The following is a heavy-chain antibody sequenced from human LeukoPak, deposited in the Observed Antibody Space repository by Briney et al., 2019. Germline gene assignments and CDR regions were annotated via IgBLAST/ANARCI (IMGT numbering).Heavy chain of an antibody. CDR1: GYTFTSYA. J-gene: IGHJ3*02. CDR3: ARDSISGLLWFGELRDI. CDR2: INTNTGNP. D-gene: IGHD3-10*01. V-gene: IGHV7-4-1*02. Sequence: ASVKVSCKASGYTFTSYAMNWVRQAPGQGLEWMGWINTNTGNPTYAQGFTGRFVFSLDTSVSTAYLQISSLKAEDTAVYYCARDSISGLLWFGELRDIWGQGTMVTVSS.